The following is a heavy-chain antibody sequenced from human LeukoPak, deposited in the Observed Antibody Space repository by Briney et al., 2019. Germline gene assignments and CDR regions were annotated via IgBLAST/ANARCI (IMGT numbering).Heavy chain of an antibody. CDR1: GIDFDDYY. V-gene: IGHV3-11*01. Sequence: GGSLRLSCEASGIDFDDYYVSWIRQAPGKGLEWISYMSNGGSYTYYADSVKGRFTISRDSAKDTLYLEMNSLIAEDTAVYFCARELRSPGYWGQGTLVTVSS. D-gene: IGHD3-16*01. CDR2: MSNGGSYT. J-gene: IGHJ4*02. CDR3: ARELRSPGY.